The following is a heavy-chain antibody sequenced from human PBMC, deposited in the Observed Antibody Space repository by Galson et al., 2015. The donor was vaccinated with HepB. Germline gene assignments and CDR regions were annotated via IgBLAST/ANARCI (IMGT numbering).Heavy chain of an antibody. CDR2: INPNSGGT. J-gene: IGHJ4*02. Sequence: SVKVSCKASGVTFSSYAISWVRQAPGQGLEWMGWINPNSGGTNYAQKVQGRVTMTRDTSISTAYMELSRLRSDDTAVYYCARADSGIPDGYWGQGTLVTVSS. D-gene: IGHD1-26*01. CDR1: GVTFSSYA. V-gene: IGHV1-2*02. CDR3: ARADSGIPDGY.